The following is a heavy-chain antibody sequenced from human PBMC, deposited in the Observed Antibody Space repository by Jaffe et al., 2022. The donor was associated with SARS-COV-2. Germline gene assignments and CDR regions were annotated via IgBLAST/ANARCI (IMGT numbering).Heavy chain of an antibody. J-gene: IGHJ4*02. CDR3: ARVCDTVASNRGACY. D-gene: IGHD5-12*01. V-gene: IGHV3-74*01. CDR1: GFTFSSYW. Sequence: EVQLVESGGGLVQPGGSLRLSCAASGFTFSSYWMHWVRQAPGKGLVWVSRINSDGSSTSYADSLKGRFTSSRDNAKNTLYLQMNSLRAEDTAVYYCARVCDTVASNRGACYWGQGTLVTVSS. CDR2: INSDGSST.